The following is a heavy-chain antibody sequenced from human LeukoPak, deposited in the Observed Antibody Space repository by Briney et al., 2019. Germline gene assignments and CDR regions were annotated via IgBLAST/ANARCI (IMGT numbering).Heavy chain of an antibody. V-gene: IGHV3-30*02. Sequence: GGSLRLSCAASGFTFSSYGMHWVRQAPGKGLEWVAFIRYDGSNKYYADSVKGRFTISRDNSKNTLYLQMNSLRAEDTAVYYCAKIDYYGSGSYYPSFDYWGQGTLVTVSS. CDR3: AKIDYYGSGSYYPSFDY. J-gene: IGHJ4*02. D-gene: IGHD3-10*01. CDR2: IRYDGSNK. CDR1: GFTFSSYG.